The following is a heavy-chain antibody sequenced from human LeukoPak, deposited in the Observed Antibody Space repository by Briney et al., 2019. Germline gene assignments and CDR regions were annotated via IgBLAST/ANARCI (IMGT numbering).Heavy chain of an antibody. CDR2: IYYSGST. D-gene: IGHD3-9*01. CDR1: GGSISSSSYY. V-gene: IGHV4-39*07. J-gene: IGHJ6*03. CDR3: ARVSRGTQYDIWTKTSANYYYYMDV. Sequence: SETLSLTCTVSGGSISSSSYYWGWIRQPPGKVLEWIGSIYYSGSTYYNPSLKSRVTISVDKSKNQFSLKLSSVTAADTAVYYCARVSRGTQYDIWTKTSANYYYYMDVWGKGTTVTISS.